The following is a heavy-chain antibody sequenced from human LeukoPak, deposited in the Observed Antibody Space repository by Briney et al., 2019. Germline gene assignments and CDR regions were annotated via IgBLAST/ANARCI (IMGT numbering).Heavy chain of an antibody. V-gene: IGHV3-23*01. CDR3: AKAPYFYDGSGQFDY. J-gene: IGHJ4*02. CDR2: TTGSGGST. Sequence: PGGSLRLSCAAYGFTFRNYAMTWVSQAPGKGLEWVSGTTGSGGSTSYADSVKGRLTISRENCKNTLYVKMNSLRAEDTAVYYCAKAPYFYDGSGQFDYWGQGTLVTVSS. CDR1: GFTFRNYA. D-gene: IGHD3-22*01.